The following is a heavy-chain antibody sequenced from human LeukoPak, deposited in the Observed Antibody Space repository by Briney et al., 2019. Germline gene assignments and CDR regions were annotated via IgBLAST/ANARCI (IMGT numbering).Heavy chain of an antibody. Sequence: ASVKVSCKASGYTFTSYGISWVRQAPGQGLEWMGWIGAYNGSTNYAQRLQDRVIMTTDTSTSTAYMEVRSLRSDDTAVYYCARAYSNYEDYWGQGTLVTVSS. CDR1: GYTFTSYG. CDR2: IGAYNGST. V-gene: IGHV1-18*01. J-gene: IGHJ4*02. D-gene: IGHD4-11*01. CDR3: ARAYSNYEDY.